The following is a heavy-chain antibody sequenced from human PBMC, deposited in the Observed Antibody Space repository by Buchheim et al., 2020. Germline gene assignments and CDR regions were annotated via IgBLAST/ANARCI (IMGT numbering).Heavy chain of an antibody. V-gene: IGHV3-30*18. CDR1: GFTFSSYG. D-gene: IGHD3-10*01. CDR2: ISYDGSNK. J-gene: IGHJ4*02. CDR3: AKGDYYGSGSYSYFDY. Sequence: QVQLVESGGGVVQPGRSLRLSCAASGFTFSSYGMHWVRQAPGKGLEWVAVISYDGSNKYYADSVKGRFTIPRDNSKNTLYLQMNSLRAEDTAVYYCAKGDYYGSGSYSYFDYWGQGTL.